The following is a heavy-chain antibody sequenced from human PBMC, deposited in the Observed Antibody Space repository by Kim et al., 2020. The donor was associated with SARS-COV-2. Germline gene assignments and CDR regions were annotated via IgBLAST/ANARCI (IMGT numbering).Heavy chain of an antibody. CDR1: GFTFSHDW. Sequence: GGSLRLSCAASGFTFSHDWMTWVRQAPGKGLEWVANINQDGSESYYVDSVKGRFTISRDNAKNSLYLQMNSLRVEDTAVYYCSRSVFGDNYWGQGPLVSV. V-gene: IGHV3-7*01. CDR2: INQDGSES. D-gene: IGHD3-10*02. J-gene: IGHJ4*02. CDR3: SRSVFGDNY.